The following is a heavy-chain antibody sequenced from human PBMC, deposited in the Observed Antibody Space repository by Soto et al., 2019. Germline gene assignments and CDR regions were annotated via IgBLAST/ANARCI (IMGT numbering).Heavy chain of an antibody. J-gene: IGHJ6*03. D-gene: IGHD2-2*01. CDR2: ISGSGDST. Sequence: RISGAACGCIVSTSAMSGVRQTPGKGLEGVSGISGSGDSTYYADSLKGRFTISRDNSKNTLYLQMDSLRAEDTAVYYCAKAFFSTTSANYYYMDVWGKGTTVTVSS. V-gene: IGHV3-23*01. CDR1: GCIVSTSA. CDR3: AKAFFSTTSANYYYMDV.